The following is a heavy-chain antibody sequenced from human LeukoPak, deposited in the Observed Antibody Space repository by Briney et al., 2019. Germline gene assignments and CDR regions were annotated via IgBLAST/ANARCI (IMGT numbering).Heavy chain of an antibody. Sequence: ESGPTLVKPTQTLTLTCTFSGFSLSTSGVGVGWIRQPPGKALEWLALIYWNDDKRYSPSLKSRLTITKDTSKNQVVLTMTNMDPVDTATYYCAHVSVPTPSNGVCYTAYDYWGQGTLVTVSS. CDR2: IYWNDDK. CDR1: GFSLSTSGVG. V-gene: IGHV2-5*01. D-gene: IGHD2-8*01. CDR3: AHVSVPTPSNGVCYTAYDY. J-gene: IGHJ4*02.